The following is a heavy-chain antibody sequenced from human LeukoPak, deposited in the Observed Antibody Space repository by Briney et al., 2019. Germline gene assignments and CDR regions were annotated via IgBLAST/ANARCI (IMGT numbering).Heavy chain of an antibody. CDR3: ARGVSGWYYWDPRGDWFDP. CDR1: GGTFSSYA. V-gene: IGHV1-69*05. J-gene: IGHJ5*02. CDR2: IIPIFGTA. Sequence: SVKVSCKASGGTFSSYAISWVRQAPGQGLEWMGGIIPIFGTANYAQKFQGRVTMTRDTSTSTVYMELSSLRSEDTAVYYCARGVSGWYYWDPRGDWFDPWGQGTLVTVSS. D-gene: IGHD6-19*01.